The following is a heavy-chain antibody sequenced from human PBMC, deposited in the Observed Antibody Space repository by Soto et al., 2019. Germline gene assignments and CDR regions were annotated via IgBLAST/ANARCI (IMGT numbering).Heavy chain of an antibody. CDR2: IVVGSGNT. V-gene: IGHV1-58*01. Sequence: SVKVSCPTAGFPLSNSALQWVRQARGQRLEWMAWIVVGSGNTKYAQKFQERVTITRDMSTSTVHMELSSLRTDDTAVYYCAAEIYSGGSCCSFDICGQGTMVTVSS. D-gene: IGHD2-15*01. CDR1: GFPLSNSA. J-gene: IGHJ3*02. CDR3: AAEIYSGGSCCSFDI.